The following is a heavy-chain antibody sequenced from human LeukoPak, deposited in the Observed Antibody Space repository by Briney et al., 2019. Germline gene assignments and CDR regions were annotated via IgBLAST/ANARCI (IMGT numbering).Heavy chain of an antibody. CDR3: AREGKGSSWLRANWFDP. D-gene: IGHD6-13*01. V-gene: IGHV7-4-1*02. CDR2: INTNTGNP. Sequence: ASVKVSSKASGYTFTSYAMNWVRQAPGQGLEWMGWINTNTGNPTYAQGFTGRFVFSLDTSVSTAYLQISSLKAEDTAVYYCAREGKGSSWLRANWFDPWGQGTLVTVSS. CDR1: GYTFTSYA. J-gene: IGHJ5*02.